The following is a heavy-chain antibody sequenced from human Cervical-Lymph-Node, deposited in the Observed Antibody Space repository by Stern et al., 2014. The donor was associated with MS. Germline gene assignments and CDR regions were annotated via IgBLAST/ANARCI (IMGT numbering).Heavy chain of an antibody. CDR2: TSAYNGNT. CDR3: ARGLLGSENAFDI. CDR1: GYTFTSYG. V-gene: IGHV1-18*01. Sequence: VQLGESGAEVKKPGASVKVSCKASGYTFTSYGISLVRQAPGQGLEWMGRTSAYNGNTNYAQKRQGRVTMTTDTSTSTAYMELRSLRSDDTAVYYCARGLLGSENAFDIWGQGTMVTVSS. J-gene: IGHJ3*02. D-gene: IGHD2-15*01.